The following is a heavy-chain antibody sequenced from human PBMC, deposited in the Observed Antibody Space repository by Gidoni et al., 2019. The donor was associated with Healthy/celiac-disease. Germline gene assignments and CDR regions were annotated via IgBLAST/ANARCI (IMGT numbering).Heavy chain of an antibody. CDR3: ARAHYDILTGYYEDAFDI. D-gene: IGHD3-9*01. CDR1: GFTFSSHS. Sequence: EVQLVASGGGLVKPGGSLRLSCAASGFTFSSHSMNWVRQAPGKGLEWVSSISSSSSYIYYADSVKGRFTISRDNAKNSLYLQMNSLRAEDTAVYYCARAHYDILTGYYEDAFDIWGQGTMVTVSS. CDR2: ISSSSSYI. V-gene: IGHV3-21*01. J-gene: IGHJ3*02.